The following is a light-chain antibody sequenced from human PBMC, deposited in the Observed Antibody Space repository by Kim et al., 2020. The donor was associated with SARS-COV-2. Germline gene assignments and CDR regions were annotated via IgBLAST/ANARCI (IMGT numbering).Light chain of an antibody. CDR3: QQYHDYPWT. Sequence: DIQITQFPSTLSAYVGDRISITCRPSQNVRRSLAWCRQKPGKAPEVLVYDTTTLEVGVPSRFSGSVSGTAFTLTITSLQPDDFATYFCQQYHDYPWTFGRGTKVDIK. CDR2: DTT. CDR1: QNVRRS. J-gene: IGKJ1*01. V-gene: IGKV1-5*01.